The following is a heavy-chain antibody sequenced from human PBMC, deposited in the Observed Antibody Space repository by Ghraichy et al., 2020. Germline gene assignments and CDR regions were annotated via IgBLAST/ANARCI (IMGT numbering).Heavy chain of an antibody. D-gene: IGHD4-11*01. CDR3: ARDRVGVGYSNPSGDLDL. CDR1: GDSVSSNSAA. Sequence: SQTLSLTCAISGDSVSSNSAAWNWIRQSPSRGLEWLGRTYYRSKWYNDYAVSVKSRITINPDTSKNQFSLQLNSVTPEDTAVYYCARDRVGVGYSNPSGDLDLWGRGTLVTVSS. V-gene: IGHV6-1*01. J-gene: IGHJ2*01. CDR2: TYYRSKWYN.